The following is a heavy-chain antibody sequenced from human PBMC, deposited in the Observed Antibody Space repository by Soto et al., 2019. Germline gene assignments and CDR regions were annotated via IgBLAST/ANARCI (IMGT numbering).Heavy chain of an antibody. V-gene: IGHV1-18*01. J-gene: IGHJ4*02. CDR1: GYTFTNFG. D-gene: IGHD3-16*01. CDR2: ISAYNGNT. CDR3: AGGGTPLDY. Sequence: QVQLVQSGAEVKKPGASVKVSCKASGYTFTNFGISWVRQAPGQGLEWMGWISAYNGNTNYSQKFQGRVTMTTATPTSTASMEVRRLRFADPAVYYSAGGGTPLDYWAQGTLLTLSS.